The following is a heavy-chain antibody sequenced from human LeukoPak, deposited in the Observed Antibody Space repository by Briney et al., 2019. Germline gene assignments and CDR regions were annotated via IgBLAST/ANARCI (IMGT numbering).Heavy chain of an antibody. CDR1: GFTFSGYW. V-gene: IGHV3-74*01. CDR2: INSDGNSP. CDR3: ARDYGGDHYFDY. Sequence: HPGGSLRLSCAASGFTFSGYWMHWVRQGPGKGLVWVARINSDGNSPTYAYSVKGRFTISRDNAKNTLYLQMNSLRAEDTAVYSCARDYGGDHYFDYWGQGALVTVSS. J-gene: IGHJ4*02. D-gene: IGHD4-23*01.